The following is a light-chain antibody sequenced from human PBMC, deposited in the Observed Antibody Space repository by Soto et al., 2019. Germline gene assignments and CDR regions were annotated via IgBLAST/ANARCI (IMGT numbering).Light chain of an antibody. CDR1: QSVSSSY. Sequence: EIVLTQSPGTLSLSPRERATLSCRASQSVSSSYLAWYQQKPGQAPRLLIYGASSRATGIPDRFSGSGSGTDFTLTISRLEPEDFAVYYWQQYGSSPPYTFGQGTKLEIK. J-gene: IGKJ2*01. CDR2: GAS. V-gene: IGKV3-20*01. CDR3: QQYGSSPPYT.